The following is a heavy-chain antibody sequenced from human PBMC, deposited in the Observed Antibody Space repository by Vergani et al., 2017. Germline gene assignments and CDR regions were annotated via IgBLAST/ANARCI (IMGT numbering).Heavy chain of an antibody. D-gene: IGHD5-24*01. Sequence: QVQLVESGGGVVQPGRSLRLPCTPSSFKLGDYGMHWVRQAPGRGLEWVAMTWYEGNNNYYADSVKGRFTIPKDISKNTLYLQMNNHRGDNTAVYYCARETRDTPSSLDYWGQGTLVTVSS. CDR3: ARETRDTPSSLDY. J-gene: IGHJ4*02. CDR2: TWYEGNNN. V-gene: IGHV3-33*01. CDR1: SFKLGDYG.